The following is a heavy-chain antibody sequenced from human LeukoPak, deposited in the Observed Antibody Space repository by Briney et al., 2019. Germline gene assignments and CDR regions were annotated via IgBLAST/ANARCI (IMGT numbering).Heavy chain of an antibody. CDR2: IYYSGST. V-gene: IGHV4-30-4*01. D-gene: IGHD1-26*01. Sequence: SETLSLTCTVSGGSISSGDYYWSWIRQPPGKGLEWIGYIYYSGSTYYNPSFKSRVTISVDTSKNQFSLKLSSVTAADTAVYYCATSLVGATRSTFDYWGQGTLVTVSS. CDR1: GGSISSGDYY. J-gene: IGHJ4*02. CDR3: ATSLVGATRSTFDY.